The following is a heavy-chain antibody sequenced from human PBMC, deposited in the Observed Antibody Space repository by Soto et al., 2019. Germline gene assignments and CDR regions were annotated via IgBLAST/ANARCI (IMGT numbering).Heavy chain of an antibody. D-gene: IGHD6-19*01. J-gene: IGHJ4*02. CDR3: VRDKRYNSEPTFDY. CDR1: GFTFTDYW. CDR2: VNQAGSGV. Sequence: PGGSLRLSCAASGFTFTDYWMHWVRQAPGKGLVWVSRVNQAGSGVAFADFVKGRFTISRDNAKNTVYLQMNSLRADDTALYYCVRDKRYNSEPTFDYWGQGTLVTVSS. V-gene: IGHV3-74*01.